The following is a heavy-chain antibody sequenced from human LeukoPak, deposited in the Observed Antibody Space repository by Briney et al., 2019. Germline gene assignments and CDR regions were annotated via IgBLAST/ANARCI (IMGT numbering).Heavy chain of an antibody. J-gene: IGHJ6*02. V-gene: IGHV6-1*01. CDR3: ARDKRYYYDSSGYLHYYYYYGMDV. CDR2: TYYRSKWYN. D-gene: IGHD3-22*01. CDR1: GDSVSSNSAA. Sequence: SQTLSLTCAISGDSVSSNSAAWNWIRQSPSRGLERLGRTYYRSKWYNDYAVSVKSRITINPDTSKNQFSLQLNSVTPEDTAVYYCARDKRYYYDSSGYLHYYYYYGMDVWGQGTTVTVSS.